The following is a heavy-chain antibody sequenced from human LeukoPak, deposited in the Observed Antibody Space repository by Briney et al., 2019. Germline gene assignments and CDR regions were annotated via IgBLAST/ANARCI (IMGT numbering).Heavy chain of an antibody. CDR2: IFPSGGEI. Sequence: GGSLRLSCAASGFTFSTFAMIWVRQPPGKGLEWVSSIFPSGGEIHYADSVRGRFTISRDNSKRTLSLQMNSLRAEDTAIYYCATYRQVLLPFESWGQGTLVTVSS. V-gene: IGHV3-23*01. J-gene: IGHJ4*02. D-gene: IGHD2-8*02. CDR3: ATYRQVLLPFES. CDR1: GFTFSTFA.